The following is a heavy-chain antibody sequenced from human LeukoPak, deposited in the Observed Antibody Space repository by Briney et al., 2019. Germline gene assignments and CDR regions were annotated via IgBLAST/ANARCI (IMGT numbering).Heavy chain of an antibody. Sequence: GASVKVSCKASGYTFTGYYMHWVRQAPGQGLEWMGWINPNSGGTNYAQKFQGRVTMTRDTSISTAYMELSRLRSDDTAVYYCARSLRGSGYYFDVFDIWGQGTMVTVSS. J-gene: IGHJ3*02. V-gene: IGHV1-2*02. D-gene: IGHD3-22*01. CDR1: GYTFTGYY. CDR2: INPNSGGT. CDR3: ARSLRGSGYYFDVFDI.